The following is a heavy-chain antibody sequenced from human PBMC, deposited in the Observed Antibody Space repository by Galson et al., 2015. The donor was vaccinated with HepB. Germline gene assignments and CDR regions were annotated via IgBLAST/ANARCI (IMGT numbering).Heavy chain of an antibody. V-gene: IGHV3-30*04. J-gene: IGHJ4*02. CDR1: GFTFSSYA. Sequence: SLRLSCAASGFTFSSYAMHWVRQAPGKGLEWVAVISYDGSNKYYADSVKGRFTISRDNSKNTLYLQMNSLRAGDTAVYYCARDRRYYDSSGYIDYWGQGTLVTVSS. CDR3: ARDRRYYDSSGYIDY. D-gene: IGHD3-22*01. CDR2: ISYDGSNK.